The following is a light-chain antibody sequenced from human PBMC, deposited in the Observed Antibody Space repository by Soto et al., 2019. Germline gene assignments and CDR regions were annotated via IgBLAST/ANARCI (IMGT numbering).Light chain of an antibody. CDR2: DVT. CDR1: SSDIDGYEY. V-gene: IGLV2-14*01. Sequence: QSALTQPASVSGSPGQSITMSCTGASSDIDGYEYVSWYHHHPGEAPNQLIYDVTNRPSGVSNRFSASKSGNPASLTISGLQAEDEADYYCSSYTRRNPVIVGGGTQLTVL. J-gene: IGLJ2*01. CDR3: SSYTRRNPVI.